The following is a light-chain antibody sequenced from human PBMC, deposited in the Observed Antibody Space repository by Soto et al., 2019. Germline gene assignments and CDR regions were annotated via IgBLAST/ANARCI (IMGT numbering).Light chain of an antibody. Sequence: EIVLTQSPGTLSLSPGERATLSCRASQSVSSSYLAWYQKKPGQAPRLLIYGASSRATGIPDRFSGSGSGTAFTLTISRLEPEDFEVYYCQQYGSSLVTFGQGTKLEIK. CDR1: QSVSSSY. CDR3: QQYGSSLVT. J-gene: IGKJ2*01. V-gene: IGKV3-20*01. CDR2: GAS.